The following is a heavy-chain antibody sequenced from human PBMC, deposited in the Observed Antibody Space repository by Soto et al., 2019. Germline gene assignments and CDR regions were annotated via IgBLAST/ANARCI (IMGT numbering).Heavy chain of an antibody. CDR3: TTDLQQYYYGMDV. V-gene: IGHV3-15*01. Sequence: GGSLRLSCAASGFTFSNAWMSWVRQAPGKWLEWVGRIKSKTDGGTTDYAAPVKGRFTISRDDSKNTLYLQMNSLKTEDTAVYYCTTDLQQYYYGMDVWGQGXTVTVYS. CDR2: IKSKTDGGTT. J-gene: IGHJ6*02. CDR1: GFTFSNAW.